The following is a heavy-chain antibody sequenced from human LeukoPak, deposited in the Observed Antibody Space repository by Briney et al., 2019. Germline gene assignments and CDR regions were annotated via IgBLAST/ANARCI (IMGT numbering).Heavy chain of an antibody. CDR2: IYYSGTT. CDR3: ARSGTVTTWNY. V-gene: IGHV4-31*03. J-gene: IGHJ4*02. Sequence: SQTLSLTCTVSGGSISSGGYYWSWIRQHPRKGLEWIGYIYYSGTTYYNPSLKSRVSISLDTSKNQFSLNLSSVTAADTAVYYCARSGTVTTWNYWGQGTLVTVSS. CDR1: GGSISSGGYY. D-gene: IGHD4-17*01.